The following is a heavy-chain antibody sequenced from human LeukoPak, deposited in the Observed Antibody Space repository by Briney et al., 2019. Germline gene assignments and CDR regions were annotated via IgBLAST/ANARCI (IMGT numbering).Heavy chain of an antibody. CDR1: GYTFTGYY. J-gene: IGHJ5*02. CDR2: INPNTGST. Sequence: GASVKVSCKASGYTFTGYYLHWVRQAPGQGLEWMGWINPNTGSTKYAQKFQGRVTMTRDTSISTAYMEVTRLTSDVTAVYYCARALVPAAQRLSSWGQGTLVTVSS. D-gene: IGHD2-2*01. CDR3: ARALVPAAQRLSS. V-gene: IGHV1-2*02.